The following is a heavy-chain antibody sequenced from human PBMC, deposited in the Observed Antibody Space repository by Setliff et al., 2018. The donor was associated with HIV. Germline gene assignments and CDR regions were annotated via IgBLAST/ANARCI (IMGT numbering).Heavy chain of an antibody. D-gene: IGHD3-10*01. CDR3: ATGYGSVLYFDY. Sequence: GASVKVSCKASGYTLTTYGITWVRQAPGQGLEWMGGFDPEDGETIYAQKFQGRVTMTEATSTDTAYMELSSLRSEDTAVYYCATGYGSVLYFDYWGQGTLVTSPQ. J-gene: IGHJ4*02. CDR1: GYTLTTYG. V-gene: IGHV1-24*01. CDR2: FDPEDGET.